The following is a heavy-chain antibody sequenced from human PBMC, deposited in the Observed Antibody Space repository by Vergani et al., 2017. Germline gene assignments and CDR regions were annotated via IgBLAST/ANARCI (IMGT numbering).Heavy chain of an antibody. CDR3: AREKYKGELLAALFDY. V-gene: IGHV1-69*06. CDR1: GGTFSSYA. J-gene: IGHJ4*02. Sequence: QVQLVQSGAEVKKPGSSVKVSCKASGGTFSSYAISWVRQAPGQGLEWMGGIIPIFGTANYAQKFQGRVTITADKSTSTAYMELRSLRSEDTAVYYCAREKYKGELLAALFDYWGQGTLVTVSS. CDR2: IIPIFGTA. D-gene: IGHD1-26*01.